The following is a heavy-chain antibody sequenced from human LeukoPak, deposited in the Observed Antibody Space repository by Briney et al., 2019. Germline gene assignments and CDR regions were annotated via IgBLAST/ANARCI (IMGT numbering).Heavy chain of an antibody. CDR3: ARETPPVSEDDAFDI. J-gene: IGHJ3*02. Sequence: SETLSLTCTVSGGSISSYYWSWIRQPPGKGLEYIGYIYYSGCTNYNPSLKSRVTISVDTSKNQFPLKLSSGTAADTAVYYRARETPPVSEDDAFDIWGQRTMVTVSS. V-gene: IGHV4-59*01. CDR1: GGSISSYY. CDR2: IYYSGCT. D-gene: IGHD3-10*01.